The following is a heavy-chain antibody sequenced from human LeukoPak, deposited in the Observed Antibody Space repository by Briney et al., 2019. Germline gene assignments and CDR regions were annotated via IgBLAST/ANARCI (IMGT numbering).Heavy chain of an antibody. V-gene: IGHV4-31*03. CDR2: IYYSGST. D-gene: IGHD2-2*01. J-gene: IGHJ4*02. CDR1: GGSISSGGYY. Sequence: SQTLSLTCTVSGGSISSGGYYWSWIRQHPGKGLEWIGYIYYSGSTYYNPSLKSRVTISVDTSKNQFSLKLSSVTAADTAVYYCAREVRYCSSTSCPFDYWGQGTLVTVSS. CDR3: AREVRYCSSTSCPFDY.